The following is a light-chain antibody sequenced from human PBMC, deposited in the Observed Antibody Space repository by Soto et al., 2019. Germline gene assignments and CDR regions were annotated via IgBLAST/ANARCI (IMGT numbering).Light chain of an antibody. J-gene: IGKJ3*01. Sequence: DIQMTQSPSSLSASVGARVSITCQASEDISTCLSWFQHKPGRDPKLLIYGASYLETGVPSRFRGSGSGTDFTLTISSLQPEDIATYYCQHYNNLPPFTFGPGTIVDIK. CDR1: EDISTC. CDR3: QHYNNLPPFT. CDR2: GAS. V-gene: IGKV1-33*01.